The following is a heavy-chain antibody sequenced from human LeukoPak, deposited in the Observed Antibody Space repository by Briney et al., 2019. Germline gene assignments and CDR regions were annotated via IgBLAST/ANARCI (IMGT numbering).Heavy chain of an antibody. CDR1: GYTFTSYG. CDR2: ISANSGNR. J-gene: IGHJ5*02. CDR3: ARAPLSGSDLSFPS. V-gene: IGHV1-18*01. D-gene: IGHD3-3*02. Sequence: GASVTVSCKASGYTFTSYGISWVRRAPGQGLEWMGWISANSGNRNYAQKFQGRITMTTDTSTTAAYLELRSLTSDDPAFYYCARAPLSGSDLSFPSWGQGTLVTVSS.